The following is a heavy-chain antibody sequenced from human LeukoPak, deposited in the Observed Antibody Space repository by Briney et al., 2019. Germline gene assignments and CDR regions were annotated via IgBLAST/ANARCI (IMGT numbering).Heavy chain of an antibody. CDR1: GYTLTELS. CDR2: FDPEDGET. V-gene: IGHV1-24*01. CDR3: ATAPEWELRSGCDY. J-gene: IGHJ4*02. D-gene: IGHD1-26*01. Sequence: GASVKVSCKVSGYTLTELSMHWVRPAPGKGLEWMGGFDPEDGETIYAQKFQGRVTMTEDTSTDTAYMELSSLRSEDTAVYYCATAPEWELRSGCDYWGQGTLVTVSS.